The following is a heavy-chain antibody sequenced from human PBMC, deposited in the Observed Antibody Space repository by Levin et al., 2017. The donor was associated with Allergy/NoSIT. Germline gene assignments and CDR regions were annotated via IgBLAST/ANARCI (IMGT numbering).Heavy chain of an antibody. CDR2: SRDKPNSYTT. J-gene: IGHJ3*02. CDR1: GFSFSDHY. CDR3: VRGDNSGWSDAFNI. D-gene: IGHD6-19*01. Sequence: GGSLRLSCAASGFSFSDHYMDWVRQAPGKGLEWVGRSRDKPNSYTTEYAASVKGRFTISRDDSKNSVYLQMNSLKTEGTAVYYCVRGDNSGWSDAFNIWGQGTMVTVSS. V-gene: IGHV3-72*01.